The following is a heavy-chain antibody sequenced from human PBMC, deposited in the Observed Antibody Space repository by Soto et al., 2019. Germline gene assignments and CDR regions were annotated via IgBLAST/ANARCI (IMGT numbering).Heavy chain of an antibody. J-gene: IGHJ6*02. CDR1: GYTFTSYG. CDR2: ISGYNGKT. Sequence: QVQLVQSGGEVRKPGASVTVSCKASGYTFTSYGISWVRQAPGQGLEWMGWISGYNGKTNYAQKVQDRVTMTTDTCRGTVYLELRSLRFDDTAVYYCAREGDVPYYYYGMDVWGQGTTVTVSS. V-gene: IGHV1-18*01. D-gene: IGHD3-16*01. CDR3: AREGDVPYYYYGMDV.